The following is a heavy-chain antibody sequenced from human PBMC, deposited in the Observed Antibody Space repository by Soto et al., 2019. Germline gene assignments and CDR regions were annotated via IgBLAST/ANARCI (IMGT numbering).Heavy chain of an antibody. CDR2: IYYSGST. Sequence: SETLSLTCTVSGGSISSSSYYWGWIRQPPGKGLEWIGSIYYSGSTYYNPSLKSRVTISVDTSKSQFSLKLSSVTAADTAVYYCASRLTYYDFWSGMRGANDWYYFDYWGQGTLVTVSS. CDR1: GGSISSSSYY. CDR3: ASRLTYYDFWSGMRGANDWYYFDY. J-gene: IGHJ4*02. D-gene: IGHD3-3*01. V-gene: IGHV4-39*01.